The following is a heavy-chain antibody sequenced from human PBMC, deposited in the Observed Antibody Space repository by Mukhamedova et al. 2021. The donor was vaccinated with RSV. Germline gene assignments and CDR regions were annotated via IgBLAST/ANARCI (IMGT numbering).Heavy chain of an antibody. Sequence: FTISRDNAKNSLYLQMNSLRSEDTAVYYCVRDEAIEDWNYVGRFTLWGQGTLVTVSS. D-gene: IGHD1-7*01. V-gene: IGHV3-11*05. CDR3: VRDEAIEDWNYVGRFTL. J-gene: IGHJ4*02.